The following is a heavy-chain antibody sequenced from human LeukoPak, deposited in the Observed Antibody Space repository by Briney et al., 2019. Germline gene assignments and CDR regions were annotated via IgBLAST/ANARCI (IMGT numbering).Heavy chain of an antibody. J-gene: IGHJ5*02. V-gene: IGHV4-38-2*02. CDR1: GYPISTGYY. CDR2: FYHGGST. CDR3: ARGFSGWYTHNWFDP. D-gene: IGHD6-19*01. Sequence: PSETLSLTCTVSGYPISTGYYWDWIRQPPGKGLEWIGTFYHGGSTYYNPSLKSRVTISVDTSKNQFSLKLSSVTAADTAVYYCARGFSGWYTHNWFDPWGQGTLVTVSS.